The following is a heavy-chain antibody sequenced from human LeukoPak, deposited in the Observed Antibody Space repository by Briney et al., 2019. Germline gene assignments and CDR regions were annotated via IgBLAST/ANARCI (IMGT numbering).Heavy chain of an antibody. CDR2: ISYDGSNK. CDR3: AKIGYGDYVDFDY. D-gene: IGHD4-17*01. CDR1: GFTFSSYA. J-gene: IGHJ4*02. Sequence: QPGRSLRLSCAASGFTFSSYAMHWVRQAPGKGLEWVAVISYDGSNKYYADSVKGRFTISRDNSKNTLYLQMNSLRAEDTAVYYCAKIGYGDYVDFDYWGQGTLVTVSS. V-gene: IGHV3-30*18.